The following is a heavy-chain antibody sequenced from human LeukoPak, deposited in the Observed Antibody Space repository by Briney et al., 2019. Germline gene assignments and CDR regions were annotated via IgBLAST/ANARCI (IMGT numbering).Heavy chain of an antibody. CDR1: GGSFSGYY. V-gene: IGHV4-34*01. J-gene: IGHJ4*02. D-gene: IGHD3-10*01. Sequence: PSETLSLTCAVYGGSFSGYYWSWIRQPPGKGLEWIGEINHSGSTNYNPSLKSRVTISVDTSKNQFSLKLSSVTAEDTAVYYCAKVAKYYYGSETYYFFEHWGQGTPVTASS. CDR2: INHSGST. CDR3: AKVAKYYYGSETYYFFEH.